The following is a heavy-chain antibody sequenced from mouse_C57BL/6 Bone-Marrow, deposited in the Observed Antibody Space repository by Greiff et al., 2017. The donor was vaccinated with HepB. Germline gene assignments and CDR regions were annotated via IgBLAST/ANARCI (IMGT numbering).Heavy chain of an antibody. CDR2: IHPNSGST. Sequence: VQLQQSGAELVKPGASVKLSCTASGYTFTSYWMHWVKQRPGQGLEWIGMIHPNSGSTNYNEKFKSKATLTVDKSSSTAYMQLSSLTSEDSAVYYCAISPSWFAYWGQGTLVTVSA. CDR3: AISPSWFAY. CDR1: GYTFTSYW. J-gene: IGHJ3*01. V-gene: IGHV1-64*01.